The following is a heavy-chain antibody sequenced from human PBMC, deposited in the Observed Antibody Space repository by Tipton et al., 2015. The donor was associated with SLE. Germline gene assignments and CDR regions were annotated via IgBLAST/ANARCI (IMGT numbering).Heavy chain of an antibody. D-gene: IGHD3/OR15-3a*01. CDR1: GYFISSGYY. CDR2: IYHRGST. V-gene: IGHV4-38-2*01. CDR3: ARGQHQFGRFDY. J-gene: IGHJ4*02. Sequence: GLVKPSETLSLTCGVSGYFISSGYYWGWIRQPPGKGLEWIGNIYHRGSTSYNPSLKSRVTISVDTSKNQFSLRLSSVTAADTAVYYCARGQHQFGRFDYWGQGTLVTVSS.